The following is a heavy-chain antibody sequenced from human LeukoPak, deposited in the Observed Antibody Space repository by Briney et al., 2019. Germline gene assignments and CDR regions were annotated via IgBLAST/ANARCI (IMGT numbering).Heavy chain of an antibody. V-gene: IGHV4-59*08. Sequence: SETLSLTCAIYGGSFSGYYWSWIRQPPGKGLEWIGYIYYSGSTNYNPSLKSRVTISVDTSKNQFSLRLSSVTAADTAVYYCARSSSYDFWSGYIDWGQGTLVTVSS. J-gene: IGHJ4*02. CDR1: GGSFSGYY. CDR3: ARSSSYDFWSGYID. D-gene: IGHD3-3*01. CDR2: IYYSGST.